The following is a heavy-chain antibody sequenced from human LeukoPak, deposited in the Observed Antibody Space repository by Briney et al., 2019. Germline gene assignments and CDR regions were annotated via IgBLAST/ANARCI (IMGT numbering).Heavy chain of an antibody. Sequence: GGSLRLSCAASGFTFSDYYMSWLRQAPGKGLEGVSYISSSGSTIYYADSVKGRFTISRDNAKNSLYLQMNSLRAEDTAVYYCARLGAMIVVVHYWGQGTLVTVSS. D-gene: IGHD3-22*01. CDR3: ARLGAMIVVVHY. CDR2: ISSSGSTI. V-gene: IGHV3-11*01. J-gene: IGHJ4*02. CDR1: GFTFSDYY.